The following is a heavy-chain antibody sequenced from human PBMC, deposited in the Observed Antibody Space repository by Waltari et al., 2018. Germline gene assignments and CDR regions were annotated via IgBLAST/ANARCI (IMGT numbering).Heavy chain of an antibody. CDR1: GYIFSNYG. CDR2: IYPYSGNT. CDR3: ARDDADSSNFGGF. D-gene: IGHD6-13*01. Sequence: QLVQSGAEVKKPGASVKGPCKASGYIFSNYGITWVRKAPGQGLEWMGWIYPYSGNTKYEQSLQGRVTLTTDTSTTTAYMEIRSLRSDDTAIYYCARDDADSSNFGGFWGQGTLVTVSS. J-gene: IGHJ4*02. V-gene: IGHV1-18*01.